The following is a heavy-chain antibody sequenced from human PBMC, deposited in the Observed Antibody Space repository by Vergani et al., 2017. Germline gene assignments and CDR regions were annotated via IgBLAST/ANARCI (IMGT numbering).Heavy chain of an antibody. V-gene: IGHV4-59*11. CDR1: FDSIRNLS. D-gene: IGHD6-19*01. CDR3: ASDTHSGQRADR. CDR2: IHYSENT. Sequence: QVQLQESGPALVKSSETLALTCSVSFDSIRNLSCNWIRQPPGKGLEWIGSIHYSENTNYNPSLKTRVTISVDTSKNQFSLTLTSVTAADTAVYYCASDTHSGQRADRWGKGILVTVTS. J-gene: IGHJ5*02.